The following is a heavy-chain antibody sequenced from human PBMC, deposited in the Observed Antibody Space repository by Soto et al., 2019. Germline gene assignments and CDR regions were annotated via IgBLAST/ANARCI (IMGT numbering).Heavy chain of an antibody. V-gene: IGHV5-51*01. J-gene: IGHJ4*02. CDR1: GYSFTSYW. Sequence: GESLKISCQGSGYSFTSYWIGWVRQMPGKGLEWMCVIYPGDSDTRYSPSFQGQVTISADKSISTAYLQWSSLKASDTAMYYCARTNEATTDYWGQGTLVTVSS. CDR3: ARTNEATTDY. CDR2: IYPGDSDT. D-gene: IGHD2-8*01.